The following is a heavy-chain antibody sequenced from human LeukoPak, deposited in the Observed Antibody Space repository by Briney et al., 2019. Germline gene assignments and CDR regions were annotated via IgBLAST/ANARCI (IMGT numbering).Heavy chain of an antibody. V-gene: IGHV4-4*02. CDR2: IYHSGST. CDR3: ARAYYNYWSGYRD. D-gene: IGHD3-3*01. Sequence: PSETLSLTCAVSGGSISSSNWWSWVRQPPGMGLEWIGEIYHSGSTNYNPPLKSRVTISVDKSTNQFSLKLTSVTAADTAVYYCARAYYNYWSGYRDWGQGTLVTVSS. CDR1: GGSISSSNW. J-gene: IGHJ4*02.